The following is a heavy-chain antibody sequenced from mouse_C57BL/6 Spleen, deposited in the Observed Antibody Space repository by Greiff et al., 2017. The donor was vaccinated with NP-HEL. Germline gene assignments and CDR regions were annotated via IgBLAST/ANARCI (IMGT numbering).Heavy chain of an antibody. CDR2: IRLKSDNYAT. Sequence: EVMLVESGGGLVQPGGSMKLSCVASGFTFSNYWMNWVRQSPEKGLEWVAQIRLKSDNYATHYAESVKGRFTISRDDSKSSVYLQMNNLRAEDTGIYYCTRSSGYWFAYWGQGTLVTVSA. CDR1: GFTFSNYW. CDR3: TRSSGYWFAY. V-gene: IGHV6-3*01. J-gene: IGHJ3*01. D-gene: IGHD3-2*02.